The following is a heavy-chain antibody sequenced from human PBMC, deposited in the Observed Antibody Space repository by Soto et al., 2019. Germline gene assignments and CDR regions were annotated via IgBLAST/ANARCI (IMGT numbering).Heavy chain of an antibody. J-gene: IGHJ4*02. CDR3: ARAITYDFWSRGPPPLFDS. V-gene: IGHV1-2*04. CDR1: GNTCTGYY. D-gene: IGHD3-3*01. Sequence: ASVKVSCRASGNTCTGYYMHWARQAPGQGLEWMGWINPNIGGKNYAKKFQGWVTMTRDTSISTAYMELSRLRSDDTAVYYCARAITYDFWSRGPPPLFDSCCQTTLVTVSS. CDR2: INPNIGGK.